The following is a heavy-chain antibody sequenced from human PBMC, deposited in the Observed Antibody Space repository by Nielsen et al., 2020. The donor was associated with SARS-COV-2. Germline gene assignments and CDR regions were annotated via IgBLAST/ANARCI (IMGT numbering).Heavy chain of an antibody. J-gene: IGHJ3*01. D-gene: IGHD3-10*01. CDR1: GFTFNIYA. Sequence: GKSLKISCAASGFTFNIYAMAWVRRAPGRGLQWVTGVSASGGSTYYTDSVKGRFSISIDNSKNTLFLQMHSLRVEDTALYYCAKDGVVRGDALDLWGQGTMVTVSS. CDR3: AKDGVVRGDALDL. V-gene: IGHV3-23*01. CDR2: VSASGGST.